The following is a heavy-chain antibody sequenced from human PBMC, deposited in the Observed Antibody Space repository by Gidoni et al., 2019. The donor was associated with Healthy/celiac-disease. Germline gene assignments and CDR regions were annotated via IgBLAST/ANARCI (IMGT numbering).Heavy chain of an antibody. CDR1: GFTFSSYS. CDR3: ARDGLGQWLDTLGDFDL. CDR2: MSSSSSYI. J-gene: IGHJ2*01. D-gene: IGHD6-19*01. V-gene: IGHV3-21*01. Sequence: EVQLVESGGGLVKPGGSLRLSCAASGFTFSSYSMNWVRQAPGKGLEWVSSMSSSSSYIYYADSVKGRFTRSRDNAKNSLYLQMNSLRAEDTAVYYCARDGLGQWLDTLGDFDLWGRGTLVTVSS.